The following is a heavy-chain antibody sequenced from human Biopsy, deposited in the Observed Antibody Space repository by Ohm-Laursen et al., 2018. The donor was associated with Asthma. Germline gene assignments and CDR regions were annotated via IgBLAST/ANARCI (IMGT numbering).Heavy chain of an antibody. CDR3: ARAVDYSHYYGIDV. Sequence: GASVKVSCKASGYTFNSAGITWVRQAPGQGLEWIGWISVYNGNTKVAQKLQDRVTMITDTSTSTAYMELRSLRSDDTAVYFCARAVDYSHYYGIDVWAKGPRSPSP. V-gene: IGHV1-18*01. CDR2: ISVYNGNT. J-gene: IGHJ6*02. CDR1: GYTFNSAG. D-gene: IGHD3-10*01.